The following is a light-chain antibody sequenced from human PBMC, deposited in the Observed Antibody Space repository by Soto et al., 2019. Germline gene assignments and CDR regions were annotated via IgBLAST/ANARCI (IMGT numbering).Light chain of an antibody. CDR2: DIS. Sequence: DIILTQSPATLSLSPGERATLSCRASQSVTSYFAWYQQKPGQAPRLLMSDISNRATGVPARFSGRGYGTDFKLTISSLEPEDFAVYYCQQRTNWSPPAFGGGTKVEIK. CDR1: QSVTSY. V-gene: IGKV3-11*01. J-gene: IGKJ4*01. CDR3: QQRTNWSPPA.